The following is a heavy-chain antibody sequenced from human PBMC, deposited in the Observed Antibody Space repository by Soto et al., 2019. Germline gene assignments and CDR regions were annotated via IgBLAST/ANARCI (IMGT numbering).Heavy chain of an antibody. D-gene: IGHD6-6*01. J-gene: IGHJ4*02. Sequence: GESLKISCKGSGYSFTSYWIGWVRQMPGKGLEWMGIIYPGDSDTRYSPSFQGQVTISADKSISTAYLQWSSLKASDTAMYYCARHEYSSSPNSYYFDYWGQGTLVTVSS. CDR1: GYSFTSYW. CDR2: IYPGDSDT. V-gene: IGHV5-51*01. CDR3: ARHEYSSSPNSYYFDY.